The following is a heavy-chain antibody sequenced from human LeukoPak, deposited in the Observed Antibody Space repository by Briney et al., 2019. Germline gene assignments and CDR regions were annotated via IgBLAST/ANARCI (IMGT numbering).Heavy chain of an antibody. D-gene: IGHD4-11*01. V-gene: IGHV4-59*01. Sequence: PSETLSLTCTVSGGSISSYYWSWIRQPPGKGLEWIGYIYYSGSTNSNPSLKSRVTISVVTSKSQFSLKLSSVTAADTAVYYCARGLGPYFDYWGQGTLVTVSS. CDR2: IYYSGST. CDR1: GGSISSYY. J-gene: IGHJ4*02. CDR3: ARGLGPYFDY.